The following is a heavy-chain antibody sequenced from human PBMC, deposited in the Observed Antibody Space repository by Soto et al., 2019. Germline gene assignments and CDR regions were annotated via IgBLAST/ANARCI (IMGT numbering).Heavy chain of an antibody. CDR1: GFTFSSYG. D-gene: IGHD6-19*01. CDR2: IWYDGSNK. CDR3: ARVAVAGAYYYYYGMDV. Sequence: QVQLVESGGGVVQPGRSLRLSCAASGFTFSSYGMHWVRQAPGKGLEWVAVIWYDGSNKYYADSVKGRFTISRDNSKNTLYLQMNSLRAEDTAVYYCARVAVAGAYYYYYGMDVWGQGTTVTVSS. J-gene: IGHJ6*02. V-gene: IGHV3-33*01.